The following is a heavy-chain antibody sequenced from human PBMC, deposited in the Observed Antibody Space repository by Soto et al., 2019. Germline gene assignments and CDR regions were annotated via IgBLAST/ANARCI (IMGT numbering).Heavy chain of an antibody. CDR3: ARQEYCSSTSCYKVDS. V-gene: IGHV5-51*01. D-gene: IGHD2-2*02. J-gene: IGHJ4*02. Sequence: PGESLKIACTGSGNSFTSYWIGWVGQMPGKSLEWMGIIYLGDSNTRYSPTFQGQVTISAGRSISTTYLQWSSLKASDTAMYYCARQEYCSSTSCYKVDSWGQGTLVTVSS. CDR1: GNSFTSYW. CDR2: IYLGDSNT.